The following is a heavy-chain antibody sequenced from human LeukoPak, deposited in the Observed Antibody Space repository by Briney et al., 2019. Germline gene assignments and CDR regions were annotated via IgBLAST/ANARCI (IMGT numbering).Heavy chain of an antibody. Sequence: AGGSLRLSCVASGFTFRAHSMHWVRQTPGKGLEWVAFTSYDGSKKYYGDSVKGRFTISRDNSKNTLYLEVSTLRAEDTAVYYCTRNPEMQYWFDPWGQGTLVTVSS. J-gene: IGHJ5*02. CDR3: TRNPEMQYWFDP. V-gene: IGHV3-30-3*01. D-gene: IGHD2/OR15-2a*01. CDR1: GFTFRAHS. CDR2: TSYDGSKK.